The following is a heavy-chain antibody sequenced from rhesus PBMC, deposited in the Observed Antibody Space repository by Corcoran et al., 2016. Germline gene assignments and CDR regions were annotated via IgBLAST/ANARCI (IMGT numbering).Heavy chain of an antibody. Sequence: QVQLQESGPGLVEPSETLSLTCAVSGGSISSGYCYWSWIRQPPGKGLEWIGYITYSGSTSYNPSLKSRVTISRDTSKNQFSLKLSSVTAADTAVYYCAKKGTVLATDYWGQGVLVTVSS. J-gene: IGHJ4*01. CDR3: AKKGTVLATDY. CDR1: GGSISSGYCY. V-gene: IGHV4-122*02. D-gene: IGHD2-21*01. CDR2: ITYSGST.